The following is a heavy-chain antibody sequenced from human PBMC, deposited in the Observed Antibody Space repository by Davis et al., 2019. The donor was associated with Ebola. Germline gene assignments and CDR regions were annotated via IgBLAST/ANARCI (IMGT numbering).Heavy chain of an antibody. CDR3: ARDLPLGQWLVLGFDY. V-gene: IGHV3-48*02. D-gene: IGHD6-19*01. CDR1: GFTFSSYE. Sequence: GESLKISCAASGFTFSSYEMNWVRQAPGKGLEWISYISSSSSTIYYADSVKGRFTISRDNAKNSLYLQMNSLRDEDTAVYYCARDLPLGQWLVLGFDYWGQGTLVTVSS. CDR2: ISSSSSTI. J-gene: IGHJ4*02.